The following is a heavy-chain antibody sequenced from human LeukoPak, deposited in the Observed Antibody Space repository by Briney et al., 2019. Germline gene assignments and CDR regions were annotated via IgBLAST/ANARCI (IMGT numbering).Heavy chain of an antibody. CDR1: GFTFSSYA. Sequence: GGSLRLSCAASGFTFSSYAMRWVRQAPGKGLEYVSAISSNGGSTYYANSVKGRFTISRDNSKNTLYLQMGSLRAEDMAVYYCAREMTRSFDYWGQGTLVTVSS. V-gene: IGHV3-64*01. CDR2: ISSNGGST. CDR3: AREMTRSFDY. J-gene: IGHJ4*02.